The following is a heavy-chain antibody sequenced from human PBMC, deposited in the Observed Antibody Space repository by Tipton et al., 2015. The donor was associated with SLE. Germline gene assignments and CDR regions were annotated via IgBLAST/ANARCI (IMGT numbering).Heavy chain of an antibody. CDR3: ARGLAIFGEVDYYYYYAMDV. CDR1: GGSISSGIYH. Sequence: TLSLTCIVSGGSISSGIYHWTWIRQPAGKGLEWIGHINPSGSNNYNPSLRSRVAMSVDTSKNHFSLRLSSVTAADTAVYYCARGLAIFGEVDYYYYYAMDVWGQGATVIVSS. J-gene: IGHJ6*02. CDR2: INPSGSN. V-gene: IGHV4-61*09. D-gene: IGHD3-3*01.